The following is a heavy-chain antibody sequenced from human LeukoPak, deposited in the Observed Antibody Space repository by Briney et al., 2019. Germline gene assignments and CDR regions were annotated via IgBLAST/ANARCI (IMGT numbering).Heavy chain of an antibody. CDR1: GGSISSGGYY. CDR2: IYCSGGT. D-gene: IGHD2-2*01. V-gene: IGHV4-31*03. J-gene: IGHJ6*02. CDR3: ARDIVVVPAASGPYGMDV. Sequence: SQTLSLTCTVSGGSISSGGYYWSWIRQHPGKGLEWIGYIYCSGGTYYNPSLKSRVTISVDTSKNQFSLKLSSVTAADTAVYYCARDIVVVPAASGPYGMDVWGQGTTVTVSS.